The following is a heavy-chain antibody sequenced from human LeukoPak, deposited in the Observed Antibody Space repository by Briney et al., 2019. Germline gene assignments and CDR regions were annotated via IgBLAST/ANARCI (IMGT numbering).Heavy chain of an antibody. CDR3: ARLGYMVRGVINYSYYYYMDV. J-gene: IGHJ6*03. CDR2: IYYSGST. Sequence: PSETLSLTCTVSGGSISSSSYYWGWIRQPPGKGLEWIGSIYYSGSTYYNPSLKSRVTISVDTSKNQFSLKLSSVTAADTAVYYCARLGYMVRGVINYSYYYYMDVWGKGTTVTISS. D-gene: IGHD3-10*01. CDR1: GGSISSSSYY. V-gene: IGHV4-39*01.